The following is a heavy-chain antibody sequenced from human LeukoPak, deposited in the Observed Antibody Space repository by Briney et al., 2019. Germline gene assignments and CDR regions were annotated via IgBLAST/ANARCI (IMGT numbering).Heavy chain of an antibody. CDR3: ARDSYDSSGEGAFDI. J-gene: IGHJ3*02. CDR1: GFTFSSYW. CDR2: IKQDGSEK. Sequence: PGGSLRLSCAASGFTFSSYWMSWVRQAPGKGLEWVANIKQDGSEKYYVDSVKGRFTISRDNSKNTLYLQMNSLRAEDTAVYYCARDSYDSSGEGAFDIWGQGTMVTVSS. V-gene: IGHV3-7*01. D-gene: IGHD3-22*01.